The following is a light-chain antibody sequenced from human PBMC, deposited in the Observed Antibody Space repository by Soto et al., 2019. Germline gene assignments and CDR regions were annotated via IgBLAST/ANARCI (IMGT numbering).Light chain of an antibody. J-gene: IGLJ2*01. CDR2: GNR. CDR1: SSNLGAGYD. CDR3: QLWDSSSDHVV. V-gene: IGLV1-40*01. Sequence: QSVLTQPPSVSGAPGQRVTISCTGNSSNLGAGYDVHWYQQLPGAAPKLVIFGNRNRPSGVPERFSGSNSGNTATLTISRVEAGDEADYYCQLWDSSSDHVVFGGGTKLTVL.